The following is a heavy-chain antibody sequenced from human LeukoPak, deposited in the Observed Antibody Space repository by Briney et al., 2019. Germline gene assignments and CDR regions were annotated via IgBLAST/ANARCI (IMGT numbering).Heavy chain of an antibody. CDR1: GLTFKNFA. CDR3: TIDLMTGFSSGWHFGY. V-gene: IGHV3-23*01. CDR2: TSGDEDGT. J-gene: IGHJ4*02. Sequence: PGGSLRLSCAVSGLTFKNFAMSWVRQAPGKGLEWLSDTSGDEDGTHYADSVRGHFVISTDKSKKTSFLHMNSLRAEDTAVYYCTIDLMTGFSSGWHFGYWGQGTLATVSS. D-gene: IGHD6-19*01.